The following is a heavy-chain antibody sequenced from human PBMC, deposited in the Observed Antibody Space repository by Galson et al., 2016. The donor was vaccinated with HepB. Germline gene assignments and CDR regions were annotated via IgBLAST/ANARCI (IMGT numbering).Heavy chain of an antibody. CDR3: AQPLTTVTTLYYYYGMDV. Sequence: SVKVSCKASGGTFSNYAISWVRQAPGQGLEWMGGIIPIFGTANYAQKFQGRVTITADESTSTAYMELSSLRSEDTAVYYCAQPLTTVTTLYYYYGMDVWGQGTTVTVSS. D-gene: IGHD4-17*01. J-gene: IGHJ6*02. CDR2: IIPIFGTA. V-gene: IGHV1-69*13. CDR1: GGTFSNYA.